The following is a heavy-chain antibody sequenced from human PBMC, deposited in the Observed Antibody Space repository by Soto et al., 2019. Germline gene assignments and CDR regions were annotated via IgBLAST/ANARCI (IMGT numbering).Heavy chain of an antibody. J-gene: IGHJ4*02. CDR3: ARVRNSDNWHGLIDY. CDR1: GGSISSGAYS. Sequence: QLQLQESGSGLMKPSQTLSLTCTVSGGSISSGAYSWSWIRQPQGKGLEWIGYIYHSGSTYYIPSLRSRVTISMDRTKNQFSRHLNSVTAGDTAVYFCARVRNSDNWHGLIDYWGQGTLVTV. V-gene: IGHV4-30-2*01. D-gene: IGHD3-16*01. CDR2: IYHSGST.